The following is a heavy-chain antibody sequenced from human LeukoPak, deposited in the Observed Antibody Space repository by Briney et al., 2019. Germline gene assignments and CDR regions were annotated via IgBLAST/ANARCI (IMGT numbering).Heavy chain of an antibody. CDR2: ISYSGST. CDR3: ARGPEGSRIAARASGSYYMDV. CDR1: GGSITSGDYY. Sequence: PSETLSLTCTVSGGSITSGDYYWSWIRQHPGKGLEWIGYISYSGSTYYNPSLKSRVTISVDTSKNQFSLKLSSVTAADTAVYYCARGPEGSRIAARASGSYYMDVWGKGTTVTVSS. J-gene: IGHJ6*03. D-gene: IGHD6-6*01. V-gene: IGHV4-30-4*08.